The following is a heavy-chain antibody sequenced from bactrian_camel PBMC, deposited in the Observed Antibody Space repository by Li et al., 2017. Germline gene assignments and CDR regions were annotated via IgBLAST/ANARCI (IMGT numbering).Heavy chain of an antibody. CDR1: GAIFSGCG. V-gene: IGHV3S57*01. CDR3: ATTFDPSLFFAVGFGY. J-gene: IGHJ6*01. Sequence: HVQLVESGGGSVEAGGSLKLSCEASGAIFSGCGVAWYRQAPGEERELVSTISSDGTTTYTDSVKGRFTISRDNAKNTLYLQMNSLKTEDTAVYYCATTFDPSLFFAVGFGYWGLGTQVTVS. CDR2: ISSDGTT.